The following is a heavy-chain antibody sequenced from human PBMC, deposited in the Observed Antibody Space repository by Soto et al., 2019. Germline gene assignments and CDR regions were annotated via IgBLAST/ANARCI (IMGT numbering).Heavy chain of an antibody. Sequence: QLQMQESGPGLVKPSETLSLTCTVSGGSISSDIFYWGWIRQSPGKGLEWIGNIYYTGSTSYNPSLQSRVTLSVDTSKNQFSLKLSSVTAADTSMYYCARRMAVAGTTDYYFDYWGQGTLVTVSS. V-gene: IGHV4-39*01. CDR1: GGSISSDIFY. D-gene: IGHD6-19*01. J-gene: IGHJ4*02. CDR2: IYYTGST. CDR3: ARRMAVAGTTDYYFDY.